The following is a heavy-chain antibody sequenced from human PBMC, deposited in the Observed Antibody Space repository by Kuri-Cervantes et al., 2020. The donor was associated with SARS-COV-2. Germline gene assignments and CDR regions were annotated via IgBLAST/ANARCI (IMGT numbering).Heavy chain of an antibody. CDR3: ARGSIAAAWWGAFDI. J-gene: IGHJ3*02. Sequence: ASVKVSCKVSGYTLTELSMHWVRQAPGKGLEWMGGFDPEDGETIYAQKFQGRVTITADKSTSTAYMELSSLRSEDTAVYYCARGSIAAAWWGAFDIWGQGTMVTVSS. CDR2: FDPEDGET. CDR1: GYTLTELS. V-gene: IGHV1-24*01. D-gene: IGHD6-13*01.